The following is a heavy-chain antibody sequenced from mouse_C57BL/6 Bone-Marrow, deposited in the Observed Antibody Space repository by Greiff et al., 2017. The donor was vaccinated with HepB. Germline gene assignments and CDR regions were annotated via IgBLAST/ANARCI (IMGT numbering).Heavy chain of an antibody. V-gene: IGHV1-54*01. Sequence: QVQLQQSGAELVRPGTSVKVSCKASGYAFTNYLIEWVKQRPGQGLEWIGVINPGSGGTNYNEKFKGKATLTADKSSSTAYMQLSSLTSEDSAVYFCARLDEGYAMDYWGQGTSVTVSS. CDR2: INPGSGGT. J-gene: IGHJ4*01. CDR1: GYAFTNYL. CDR3: ARLDEGYAMDY.